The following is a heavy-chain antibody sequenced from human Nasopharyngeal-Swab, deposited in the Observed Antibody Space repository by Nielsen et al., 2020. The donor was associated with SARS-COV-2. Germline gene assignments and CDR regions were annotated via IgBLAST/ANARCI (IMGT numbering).Heavy chain of an antibody. CDR3: AGYRRSPPFDY. V-gene: IGHV3-13*01. Sequence: GGSLRLSCAASGFTFSSYDMHWVRQATGKGLEWVSAIGTAGDTYYPGSVKGRFTISRENAKNSLYLQMNSLRAEDTAVYYCAGYRRSPPFDYWGQGTLVTVSS. CDR2: IGTAGDT. D-gene: IGHD1-1*01. J-gene: IGHJ4*02. CDR1: GFTFSSYD.